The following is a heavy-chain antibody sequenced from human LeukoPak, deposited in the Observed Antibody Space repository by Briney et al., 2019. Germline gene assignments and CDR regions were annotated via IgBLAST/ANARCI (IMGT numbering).Heavy chain of an antibody. J-gene: IGHJ3*02. CDR1: GGSISSYY. V-gene: IGHV4-59*01. D-gene: IGHD3-22*01. Sequence: PSETLSLTCTVSGGSISSYYWSWIRQPPGKGLEWIGYIYYSGSTNYNPSLKSRVTISVDTSKNQFSLKLSSVTAADTAVYYCARAPALYYDSSGYYGLGAFDIWGQGTMVTVSS. CDR2: IYYSGST. CDR3: ARAPALYYDSSGYYGLGAFDI.